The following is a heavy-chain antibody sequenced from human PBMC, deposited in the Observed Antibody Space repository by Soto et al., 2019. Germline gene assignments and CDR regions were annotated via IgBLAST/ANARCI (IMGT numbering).Heavy chain of an antibody. Sequence: SETLSLTCTVSGGSISSYYWSWIRQPAGKGLEWIGRIYTSGSTNYNPSLKSRVTMSVDTSKNQFSLKLSSVTAADTAVYYCARLHYYDSSGYLARDIDFNWFDPWGQGTLVTVSS. D-gene: IGHD3-22*01. V-gene: IGHV4-4*07. CDR2: IYTSGST. CDR3: ARLHYYDSSGYLARDIDFNWFDP. J-gene: IGHJ5*02. CDR1: GGSISSYY.